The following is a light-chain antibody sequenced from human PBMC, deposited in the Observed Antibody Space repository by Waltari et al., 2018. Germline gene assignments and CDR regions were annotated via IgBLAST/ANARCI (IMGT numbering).Light chain of an antibody. Sequence: DIHMTQSPSSLSQSVGARVTITCRASQSISSYLNWYQQKPGKAPKLLIYAASSLQSGVPSRFSGSGSGRDFTLIISSLQPEDFATYYCQQSYSHTRTFGQGTKVEIK. J-gene: IGKJ1*01. CDR1: QSISSY. CDR2: AAS. V-gene: IGKV1-39*01. CDR3: QQSYSHTRT.